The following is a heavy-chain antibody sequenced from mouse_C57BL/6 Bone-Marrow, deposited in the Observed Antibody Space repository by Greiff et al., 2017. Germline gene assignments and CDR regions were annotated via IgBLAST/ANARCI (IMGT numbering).Heavy chain of an antibody. CDR1: GFSFNTYA. Sequence: EVQRVESGGGLVQPKGSLKLSCAASGFSFNTYAMNWVRQAPGKGLEWVARIRSKSNNYATYYADSVKDRFTISRDDSESMLYLQMNNLKTDDTAMYYCGRHLGQGFDYWGQGTTLTVSS. J-gene: IGHJ2*01. CDR3: GRHLGQGFDY. V-gene: IGHV10-1*01. D-gene: IGHD3-3*01. CDR2: IRSKSNNYAT.